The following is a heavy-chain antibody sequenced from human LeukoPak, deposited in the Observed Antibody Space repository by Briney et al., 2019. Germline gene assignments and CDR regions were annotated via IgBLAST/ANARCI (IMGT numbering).Heavy chain of an antibody. D-gene: IGHD5-24*01. V-gene: IGHV1-2*02. CDR3: ARDPIGDGYNFNWFDP. J-gene: IGHJ5*02. CDR2: INPNSGGT. Sequence: ASVKVSCKASGYTFTGYYMHWVRQASGQGLEWMGWINPNSGGTNNAQKFQGRVTMTGDTSISTAYMELSRLRSDDTAVYYCARDPIGDGYNFNWFDPWGQGTQVTVSS. CDR1: GYTFTGYY.